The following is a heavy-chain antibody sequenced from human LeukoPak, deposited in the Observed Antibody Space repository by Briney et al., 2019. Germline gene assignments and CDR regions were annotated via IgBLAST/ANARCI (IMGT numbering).Heavy chain of an antibody. CDR2: INPNTGGT. Sequence: GSSVKVSCKASGGTFSSYAISWVRQAPGQGLEWMGWINPNTGGTNYAQKFQDRVIMTRDTSISTAYMELSRLRSDDTAMYYCARLKAYDSKAFDIWGQGTVVTVSS. J-gene: IGHJ3*02. CDR1: GGTFSSYA. D-gene: IGHD2-21*01. V-gene: IGHV1-2*02. CDR3: ARLKAYDSKAFDI.